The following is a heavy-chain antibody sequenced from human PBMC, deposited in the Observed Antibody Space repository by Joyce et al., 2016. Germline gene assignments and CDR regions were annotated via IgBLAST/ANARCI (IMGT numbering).Heavy chain of an antibody. J-gene: IGHJ3*01. Sequence: QVQLQESGPGLVKPSETLSLICSVSGGSINDYYWNWFRQPAGKGREWIGRFYSSGRTKYNPSLQSRVTMSVDTSKNQFSLRLSSVTAADTAVYFCARDIVAVPAAPDDAFDLWGQGTMVTVFS. CDR3: ARDIVAVPAAPDDAFDL. CDR1: GGSINDYY. CDR2: FYSSGRT. V-gene: IGHV4-4*07. D-gene: IGHD2-2*01.